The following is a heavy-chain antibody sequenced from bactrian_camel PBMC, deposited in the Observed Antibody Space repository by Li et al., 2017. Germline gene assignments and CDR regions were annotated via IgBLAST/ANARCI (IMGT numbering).Heavy chain of an antibody. CDR1: GGTTSGLTIREVC. CDR2: IYSDGST. V-gene: IGHV3S53*01. D-gene: IGHD1*01. J-gene: IGHJ4*01. Sequence: VQLVESGGGSMQAGESLKLSCAASGGTTSGLTIREVCMGWFRQAPDKEREAVARIYSDGSTIYGESTEGRFTVSRDNDKNLLFLQMSNLKPEDTAMYFCVVDWNPYDCKTGSWSDPDLMGQGTQVTVS.